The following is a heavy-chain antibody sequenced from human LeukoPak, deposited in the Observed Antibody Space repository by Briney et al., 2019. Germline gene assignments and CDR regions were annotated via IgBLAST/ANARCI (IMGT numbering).Heavy chain of an antibody. V-gene: IGHV3-23*01. D-gene: IGHD2-15*01. J-gene: IGHJ3*01. Sequence: GGSLRLPCAASGFTFSSYAMSWVRQAPGKGLEWVSAISGSGGSTYYADSVKGRFTISRDNAKNSLYLQMNSLRAEDTAVYYCARDSTLYCNDGTCHWGLDLWGQGTVVTVSS. CDR1: GFTFSSYA. CDR2: ISGSGGST. CDR3: ARDSTLYCNDGTCHWGLDL.